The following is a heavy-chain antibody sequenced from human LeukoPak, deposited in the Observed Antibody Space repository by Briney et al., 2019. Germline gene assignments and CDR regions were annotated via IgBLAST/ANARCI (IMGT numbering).Heavy chain of an antibody. CDR3: ARLSPVYADRGHFDY. D-gene: IGHD4-17*01. Sequence: SETLSLTCTVSGGSISSYYWSWIRQPPGKGLEWIGYIYYSGSTNYNPSLKSRVTISVDTSKNQFSLKLSSVAAADTAIYYCARLSPVYADRGHFDYWGQGTLVTVSS. CDR1: GGSISSYY. CDR2: IYYSGST. V-gene: IGHV4-59*08. J-gene: IGHJ4*02.